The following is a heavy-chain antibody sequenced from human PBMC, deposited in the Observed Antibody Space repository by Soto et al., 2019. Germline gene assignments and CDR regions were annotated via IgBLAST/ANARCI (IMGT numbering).Heavy chain of an antibody. J-gene: IGHJ4*02. D-gene: IGHD2-15*01. CDR3: AKSPLGYCSGGSCYPPHYFDY. CDR2: VGGSGDST. Sequence: EVQLLDSGGGLVQPGGSLRLSCAASGFTFSNYAMSWVRQAPGKGLEWVSGVGGSGDSTYYADSVKGRFTLSRDNSKDTLYLQMNSLRAEDTAVYYCAKSPLGYCSGGSCYPPHYFDYWGQGTLVTVSS. V-gene: IGHV3-23*01. CDR1: GFTFSNYA.